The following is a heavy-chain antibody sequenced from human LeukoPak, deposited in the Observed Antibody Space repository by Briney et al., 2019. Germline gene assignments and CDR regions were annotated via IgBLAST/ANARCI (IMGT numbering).Heavy chain of an antibody. Sequence: GGSLRLSCAASGFTFSTYAVNWVRQAPGKGLEWVSTISGSGDSTYYADSVKGRFTISRDNSKDTLYLQMSSVRVDDTAVYYCARDRGPYYDGRGFSGGYYFDPGGQGTLVT. CDR3: ARDRGPYYDGRGFSGGYYFDP. D-gene: IGHD3-22*01. J-gene: IGHJ4*02. CDR2: ISGSGDST. CDR1: GFTFSTYA. V-gene: IGHV3-23*01.